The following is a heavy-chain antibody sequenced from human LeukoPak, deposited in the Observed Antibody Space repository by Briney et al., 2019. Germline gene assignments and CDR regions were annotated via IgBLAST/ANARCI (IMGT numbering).Heavy chain of an antibody. D-gene: IGHD5-18*01. CDR3: ARDPDTAMGGYYFDY. Sequence: GGSLRLSCAASGFTFSSYEVNWVRQAPGKGLEWVANIKQDGSEKYYVDSVKGRFTISRDNAKNSLYLQMNSLRAEDTAVYYCARDPDTAMGGYYFDYWGQGTLVTVSS. V-gene: IGHV3-7*01. J-gene: IGHJ4*02. CDR1: GFTFSSYE. CDR2: IKQDGSEK.